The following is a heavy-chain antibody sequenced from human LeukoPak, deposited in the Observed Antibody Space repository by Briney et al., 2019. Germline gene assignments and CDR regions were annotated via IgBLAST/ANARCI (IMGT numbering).Heavy chain of an antibody. V-gene: IGHV4-4*07. CDR2: IYGTVT. CDR1: GGSVSSYY. Sequence: SETLSLTCTVSGGSVSSYYLSWIRQPAGKGLEWIGRIYGTVTTYNPSLVGRVTLSVDTSNNHFSLKLRSVTAADTAIYYCARDSGTTGEVKFDPWGQGALVTVSS. J-gene: IGHJ5*02. D-gene: IGHD3-10*01. CDR3: ARDSGTTGEVKFDP.